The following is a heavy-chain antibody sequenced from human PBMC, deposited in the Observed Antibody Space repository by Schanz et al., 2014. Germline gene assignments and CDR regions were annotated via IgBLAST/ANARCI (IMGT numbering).Heavy chain of an antibody. D-gene: IGHD4-17*01. V-gene: IGHV3-48*01. Sequence: DLVESGGGLIQRGESLRLSCSASGFSFSSYSMNWVRQAPGKGLEWVSYISSSGTTIYYADSVKGRFTISRDNAKNSLFLQMNSLRVEDTAVYYCARDGDRFYHNYYMDVWGKGTTVTVSS. CDR1: GFSFSSYS. CDR3: ARDGDRFYHNYYMDV. CDR2: ISSSGTTI. J-gene: IGHJ6*03.